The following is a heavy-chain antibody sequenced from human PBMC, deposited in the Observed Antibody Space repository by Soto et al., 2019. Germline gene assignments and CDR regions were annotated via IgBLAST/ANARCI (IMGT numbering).Heavy chain of an antibody. V-gene: IGHV3-33*01. Sequence: PGRSVRLSSAAYEFSFNSYGMQCVRQAPGKGLEWVAVIWYDGSNKYYADSVKGRFTISRDNSKNTLYLQMNSLRAEDTAVYYLVRYYYGGICYYGMYGRGQGSTV. CDR1: EFSFNSYG. CDR2: IWYDGSNK. D-gene: IGHD3-10*01. J-gene: IGHJ6*01. CDR3: VRYYYGGICYYGMYG.